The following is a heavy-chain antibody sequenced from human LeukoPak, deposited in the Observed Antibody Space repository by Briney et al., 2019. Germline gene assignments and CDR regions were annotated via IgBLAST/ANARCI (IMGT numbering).Heavy chain of an antibody. CDR1: GGSISSSSYY. Sequence: SETLSLTCTVSGGSISSSSYYWGWIRRPPGKGLEWIGSIYYSGSTYYNPSLKSRVTISVDTSKNQFSLKLSSVTAADTAVYYCASEHEKQLHPPTYYFDYWGQGTLVTVSS. V-gene: IGHV4-39*07. CDR3: ASEHEKQLHPPTYYFDY. CDR2: IYYSGST. J-gene: IGHJ4*02. D-gene: IGHD6-6*01.